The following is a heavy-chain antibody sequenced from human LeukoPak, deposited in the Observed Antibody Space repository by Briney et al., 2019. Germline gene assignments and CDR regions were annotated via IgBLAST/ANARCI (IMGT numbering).Heavy chain of an antibody. Sequence: SETLSLTCAVYGGSFSGYYWSWIRQPPGKGLEWIGEINHSGSTNYNPSLKSRVTISVDTSKNQFSLKLSSVTAADTAVYYCARGYCSGGSCSTNAVFDYWGQGTLVTVSS. CDR3: ARGYCSGGSCSTNAVFDY. CDR1: GGSFSGYY. CDR2: INHSGST. V-gene: IGHV4-34*01. J-gene: IGHJ4*02. D-gene: IGHD2-15*01.